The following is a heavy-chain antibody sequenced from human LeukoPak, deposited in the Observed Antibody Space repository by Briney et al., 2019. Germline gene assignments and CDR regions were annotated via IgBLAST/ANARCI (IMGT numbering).Heavy chain of an antibody. J-gene: IGHJ4*02. CDR2: IYYSGST. CDR3: ATYYYDSSGYSFSFDY. Sequence: PSETLSLTCTVSGGPISSYYWSWIRQPPGKGLEWIGYIYYSGSTNYNPSLKSRVTISVDTSKNQFSLKLSSVTAADTAVYYCATYYYDSSGYSFSFDYWGQGTLVTVSS. D-gene: IGHD3-22*01. V-gene: IGHV4-59*01. CDR1: GGPISSYY.